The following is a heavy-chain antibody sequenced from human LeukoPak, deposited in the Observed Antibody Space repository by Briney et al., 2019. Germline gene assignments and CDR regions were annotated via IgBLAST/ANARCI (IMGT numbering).Heavy chain of an antibody. CDR1: GYTFTGYY. V-gene: IGHV1-2*02. J-gene: IGHJ3*02. Sequence: VASVKVSCKASGYTFTGYYMHWVRQAPGQGLEWMGWINPNSGGTNYAQKFQGRVTMTRGTSISTAYMELSRLRSDDTAVYYCARDRGYDAFDIWGQGTMVTVSS. CDR3: ARDRGYDAFDI. CDR2: INPNSGGT. D-gene: IGHD6-25*01.